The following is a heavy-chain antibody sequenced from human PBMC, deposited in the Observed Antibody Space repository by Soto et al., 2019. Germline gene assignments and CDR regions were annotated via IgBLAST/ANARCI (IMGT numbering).Heavy chain of an antibody. CDR1: GYSFTSYW. D-gene: IGHD3-3*01. J-gene: IGHJ6*02. Sequence: PGESLKISCKGSGYSFTSYWIGWVRQMPVKGLEWMGIIYPGDSDTRYSPSFQGQVTISADKSISTAYLQWSSLKASDTAMYYCARRFDFWSGYYGMDVWGQGTTVTVSS. CDR3: ARRFDFWSGYYGMDV. CDR2: IYPGDSDT. V-gene: IGHV5-51*01.